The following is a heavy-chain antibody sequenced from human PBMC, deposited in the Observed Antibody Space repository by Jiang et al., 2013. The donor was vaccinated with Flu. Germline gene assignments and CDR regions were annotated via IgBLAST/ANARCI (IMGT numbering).Heavy chain of an antibody. CDR3: ARGLGGSYYDWFDP. J-gene: IGHJ5*02. CDR1: GGSFSGYY. D-gene: IGHD1-26*01. V-gene: IGHV4-34*01. CDR2: INHSGST. Sequence: LLKPSETLSLTCAVYGGSFSGYYWSWIRQPPGKGLEWIGEINHSGSTNYNPSLESRVTISVDTSKNQFSLKLSSVTAADTAVYYCARGLGGSYYDWFDPWGQGTLVTVSS.